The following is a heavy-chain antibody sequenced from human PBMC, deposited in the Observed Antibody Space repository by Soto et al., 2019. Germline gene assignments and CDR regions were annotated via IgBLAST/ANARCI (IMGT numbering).Heavy chain of an antibody. CDR1: VFTFSTYA. V-gene: IGHV3-23*01. J-gene: IGHJ4*02. CDR2: ISGSGTSR. CDR3: AKELLRLGESLERYFDY. D-gene: IGHD3-10*01. Sequence: GSLRLSCAAPVFTFSTYAMSWVRQAPGKGLEWVSAISGSGTSRYYADSAKGRFTISRDNSKNTLFLQLNSLRAEDTAVYYCAKELLRLGESLERYFDYWGQGTPVTVSS.